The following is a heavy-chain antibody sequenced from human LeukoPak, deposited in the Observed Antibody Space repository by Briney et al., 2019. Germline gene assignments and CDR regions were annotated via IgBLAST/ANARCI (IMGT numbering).Heavy chain of an antibody. CDR3: ARVVPAATPSYYYFDY. Sequence: ASVKVSCKASGYTFTSYYMHWLRQAPGQGLEWMGIINPSGGSTSYAQKFQGRVTMTRDTSTSTVYMELSSLRFEDTAVYYCARVVPAATPSYYYFDYWGQGTLVTVSS. V-gene: IGHV1-46*03. CDR2: INPSGGST. J-gene: IGHJ4*02. D-gene: IGHD2-2*01. CDR1: GYTFTSYY.